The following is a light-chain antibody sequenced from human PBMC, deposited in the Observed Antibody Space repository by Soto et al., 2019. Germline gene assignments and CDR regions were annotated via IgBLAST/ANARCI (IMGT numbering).Light chain of an antibody. CDR1: SSDVGGYNY. V-gene: IGLV2-14*01. J-gene: IGLJ1*01. CDR2: EVS. CDR3: SSYTSSSTIYV. Sequence: QSVLTQPASVSGSPGQSITTSCTGTSSDVGGYNYVSWYQQHPGKAPKLMIYEVSNRPSGVSNRFSGSKSGNTASLTISGLQAEDEDDYYCSSYTSSSTIYVFGTGTKVNVL.